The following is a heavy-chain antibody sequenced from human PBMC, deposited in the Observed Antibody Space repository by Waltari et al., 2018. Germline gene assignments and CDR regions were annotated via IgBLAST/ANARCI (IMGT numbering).Heavy chain of an antibody. V-gene: IGHV3-9*01. CDR3: VKGGWGFGAFYEQH. D-gene: IGHD3-10*01. CDR1: GFTFDDYA. CDR2: IGCNSGAI. J-gene: IGHJ4*02. Sequence: EVQLVASGGGLVQPGRSLRVSCVGSGFTFDDYAMYWVRQRPGKGLVWVSGIGCNSGAIGYADSVRCRFSTYRDNAKKSLYLQMGRLRPEDTALYYCVKGGWGFGAFYEQHWGQGIQVTVSS.